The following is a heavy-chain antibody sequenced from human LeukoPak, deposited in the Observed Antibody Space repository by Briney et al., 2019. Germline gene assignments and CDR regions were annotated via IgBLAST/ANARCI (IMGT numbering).Heavy chain of an antibody. CDR1: GASIGNSSYY. J-gene: IGHJ4*02. Sequence: PSETPSLTCTVSGASIGNSSYYWGWIRQPPGKGLEWIGSIYHSGSTYYNPSLKSRVTISVDTSKNQFSLKLSSVTAADTAVYYCARDGSTIFPLDYWGQGTLVTVSS. CDR2: IYHSGST. V-gene: IGHV4-39*07. CDR3: ARDGSTIFPLDY. D-gene: IGHD3-3*01.